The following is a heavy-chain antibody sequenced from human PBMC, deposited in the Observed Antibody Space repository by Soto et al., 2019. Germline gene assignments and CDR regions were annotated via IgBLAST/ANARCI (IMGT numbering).Heavy chain of an antibody. D-gene: IGHD6-19*01. Sequence: QVQLVQSGAEVKKPGSSVKVSCKASGGAFRSYTISWVRQAPGQGLEWMGGITPIFGAANYAQKFEGRVTISADKSTTTAYMELSNLTSEDTAVYYCARDEIPVANRVGMDVWGQGTTVIVSS. CDR1: GGAFRSYT. CDR2: ITPIFGAA. CDR3: ARDEIPVANRVGMDV. J-gene: IGHJ6*02. V-gene: IGHV1-69*06.